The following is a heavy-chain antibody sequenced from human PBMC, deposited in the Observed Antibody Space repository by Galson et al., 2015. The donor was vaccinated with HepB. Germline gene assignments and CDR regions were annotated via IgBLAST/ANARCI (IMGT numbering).Heavy chain of an antibody. J-gene: IGHJ4*02. D-gene: IGHD3-16*01. CDR2: VNPNSGNT. Sequence: SVKVSCKASGYTFTSYDINWVRQATGQGLEWVGWVNPNSGNTGYAQKFQGRLTMTRNTSIGTAYIEFSSLRSEDTAVYYCARWGSPTFVQSYDPGVRSGFDSWGQGTLVTVSS. CDR3: ARWGSPTFVQSYDPGVRSGFDS. CDR1: GYTFTSYD. V-gene: IGHV1-8*01.